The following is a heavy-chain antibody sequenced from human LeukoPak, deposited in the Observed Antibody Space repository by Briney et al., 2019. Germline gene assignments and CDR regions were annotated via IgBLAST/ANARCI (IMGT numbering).Heavy chain of an antibody. D-gene: IGHD3-10*01. CDR3: AKEGAYPIITYGS. CDR2: IKRDGNEK. CDR1: GFTFSSYW. J-gene: IGHJ5*02. V-gene: IGHV3-7*01. Sequence: GGSLRLSCAASGFTFSSYWMNWVRQAPGKGFEWVANIKRDGNEKNYVDSVRGRFSISRDNAKNSLYLQMDSLRAEDTAVYYCAKEGAYPIITYGSWGQGALVTVSS.